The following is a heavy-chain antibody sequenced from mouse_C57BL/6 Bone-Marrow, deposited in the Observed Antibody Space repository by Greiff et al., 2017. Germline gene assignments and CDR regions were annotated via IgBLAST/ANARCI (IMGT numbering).Heavy chain of an antibody. CDR1: GYTFTDYY. Sequence: VQLQQSGAELVRPGASVKLSCKASGYTFTDYYINWVKQRPGQGLEWIARIYPGSGNTYYNEKFKGKATLTAEKSSSTAYMQLSSLTSEDSAVYVCARSGYYGSSPWYFDVWGTGTTVTVSS. J-gene: IGHJ1*03. V-gene: IGHV1-76*01. CDR3: ARSGYYGSSPWYFDV. D-gene: IGHD1-1*01. CDR2: IYPGSGNT.